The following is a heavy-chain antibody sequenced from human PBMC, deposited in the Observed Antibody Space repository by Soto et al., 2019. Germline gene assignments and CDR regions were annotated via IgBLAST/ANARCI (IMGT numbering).Heavy chain of an antibody. V-gene: IGHV1-58*01. D-gene: IGHD6-19*01. CDR1: GFTFSSSA. CDR3: ATRIGDIGWYWLDT. Sequence: SVKVSCKASGFTFSSSAVQWVRQARGQGLEWIGWIVLGNGNTNYAQKFQERVTITRDMSTSTAYMEVRSLTFEDTAVYYCATRIGDIGWYWLDTWGQGTLVTVSS. CDR2: IVLGNGNT. J-gene: IGHJ5*02.